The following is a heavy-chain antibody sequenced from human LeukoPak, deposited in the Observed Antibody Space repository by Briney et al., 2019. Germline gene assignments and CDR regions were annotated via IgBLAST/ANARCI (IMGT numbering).Heavy chain of an antibody. V-gene: IGHV3-30*02. D-gene: IGHD5-12*01. Sequence: PGGSLRLSCAASGFTFSSYGMLWVRQAPGKGLECVAFIRYDGSNKYYADSVKGRFTISRDNSKNTLYLQMNSLRAEDTAVYYCAKTSGYSGYEQNDAFDIWGQGTMVTVSS. CDR2: IRYDGSNK. CDR3: AKTSGYSGYEQNDAFDI. J-gene: IGHJ3*02. CDR1: GFTFSSYG.